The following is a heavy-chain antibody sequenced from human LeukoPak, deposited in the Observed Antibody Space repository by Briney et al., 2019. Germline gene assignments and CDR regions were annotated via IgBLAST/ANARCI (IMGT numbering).Heavy chain of an antibody. V-gene: IGHV3-20*04. D-gene: IGHD3-22*01. Sequence: GRSLRLSCAASGFTFDDYAMHLVRQAPGKGLEWVPGIKWNGGSTGDADSVKGRFTISRDNAKNSLYLQMNSLRAEDTALYYCARDLDAYYYDSSGYSPDAFDIWGQGTMVTVSS. CDR3: ARDLDAYYYDSSGYSPDAFDI. CDR2: IKWNGGST. J-gene: IGHJ3*02. CDR1: GFTFDDYA.